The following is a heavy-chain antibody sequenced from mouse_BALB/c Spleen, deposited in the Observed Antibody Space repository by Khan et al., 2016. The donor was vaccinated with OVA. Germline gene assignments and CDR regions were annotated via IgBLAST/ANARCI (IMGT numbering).Heavy chain of an antibody. CDR3: ARLAYYYNSGGFAY. D-gene: IGHD1-1*01. J-gene: IGHJ3*01. CDR1: GFTFSTYG. V-gene: IGHV5-6*01. CDR2: ISSGGYYT. Sequence: EVELEESGGDLVKPGGSLKLSCAASGFTFSTYGMSWVRQTPDKRLEWVATISSGGYYTYYPNSVKGRFTISRNNAKNSLYIQMTSLKSDDTANYYFARLAYYYNSGGFAYWGQGTLVTVSA.